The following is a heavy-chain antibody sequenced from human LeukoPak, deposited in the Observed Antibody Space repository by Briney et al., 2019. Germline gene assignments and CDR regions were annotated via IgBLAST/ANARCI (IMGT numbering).Heavy chain of an antibody. J-gene: IGHJ4*02. D-gene: IGHD5-24*01. CDR1: GFTFSTYW. Sequence: GGSLRLSCAASGFTFSTYWMTWVRQAPGKGLEWVAIIKPGGSEKYYVDSVKGRFTISRDNAENSLFLQMNGLRPEDTAVFYCARGQYTDGLSYWGQGTLVTVSS. CDR3: ARGQYTDGLSY. CDR2: IKPGGSEK. V-gene: IGHV3-7*03.